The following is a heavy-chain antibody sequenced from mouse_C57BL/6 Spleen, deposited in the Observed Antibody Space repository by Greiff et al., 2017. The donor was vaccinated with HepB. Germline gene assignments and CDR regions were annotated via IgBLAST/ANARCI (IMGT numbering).Heavy chain of an antibody. Sequence: EVMLVESGGGLVQPGGSLKLSCAASGFTFSDYYMYWVRQTPEKRLEWVAYISNGGGSTYYPDTVKGRFTISRDNAKNTLYLQMSRLKSEDTAMYYGARQGGGGGYFDYWGQGTTLTVSS. CDR3: ARQGGGGGYFDY. V-gene: IGHV5-12*01. CDR2: ISNGGGST. CDR1: GFTFSDYY. J-gene: IGHJ2*01.